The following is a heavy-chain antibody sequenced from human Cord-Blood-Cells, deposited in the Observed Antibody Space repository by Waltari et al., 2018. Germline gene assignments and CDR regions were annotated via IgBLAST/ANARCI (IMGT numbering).Heavy chain of an antibody. Sequence: QVQLVQSGAEVKKPGATVKVSCQASGYTFTGHSMHWVRQAPGQGLEWMGWINPNSGGTNYAQKFQGWVTMTRDTSISTAYMELSRLRSDDTAVYYCARGFGIKDAFDIWGQGTMVTVSS. CDR1: GYTFTGHS. J-gene: IGHJ3*02. D-gene: IGHD3-16*01. CDR2: INPNSGGT. CDR3: ARGFGIKDAFDI. V-gene: IGHV1-2*04.